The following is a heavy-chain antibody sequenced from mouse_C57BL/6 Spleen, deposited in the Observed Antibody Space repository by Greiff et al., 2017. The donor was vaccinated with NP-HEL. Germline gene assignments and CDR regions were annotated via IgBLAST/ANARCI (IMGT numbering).Heavy chain of an antibody. J-gene: IGHJ2*01. D-gene: IGHD1-1*01. CDR1: GFNIKDDY. V-gene: IGHV14-4*01. CDR2: IDPENGDT. CDR3: TTGYGSSYDY. Sequence: EVQLQQSGAELVRPGASVKLSCTASGFNIKDDYMHWVKQRPEQGLEWIGWIDPENGDTEYASKFQGKATITADTSSNTAYLQLSSLTSEDTAVYDCTTGYGSSYDYWGQGTTLTVSS.